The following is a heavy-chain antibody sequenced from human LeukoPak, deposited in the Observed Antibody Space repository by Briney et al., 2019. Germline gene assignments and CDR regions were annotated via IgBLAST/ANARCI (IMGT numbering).Heavy chain of an antibody. Sequence: SETLSLTCTVSGGSISSYYWSWIRQPPGKGLEWIGYIYYSGSTNYNPSLKSRVTISVDTSKNQFSLKLSSVTAADTAVYYCARHVSEGIAARRDWFDPWGQGTLVTVSS. J-gene: IGHJ5*02. D-gene: IGHD6-6*01. CDR2: IYYSGST. CDR3: ARHVSEGIAARRDWFDP. V-gene: IGHV4-59*08. CDR1: GGSISSYY.